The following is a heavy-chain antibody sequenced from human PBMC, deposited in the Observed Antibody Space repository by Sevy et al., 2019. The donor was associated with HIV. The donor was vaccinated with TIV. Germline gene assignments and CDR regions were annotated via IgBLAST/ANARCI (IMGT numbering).Heavy chain of an antibody. Sequence: GGSLRLSCAASGFNFSIYGMHWVRQAPGKGLEWVALIWYDGTNKYYRDSVKGRFTISRDKSKNTLFLQMNSLRAEDTALYYCVRGRDYGNFDFWGQGTLVTVSS. J-gene: IGHJ4*02. CDR2: IWYDGTNK. V-gene: IGHV3-33*01. D-gene: IGHD4-17*01. CDR3: VRGRDYGNFDF. CDR1: GFNFSIYG.